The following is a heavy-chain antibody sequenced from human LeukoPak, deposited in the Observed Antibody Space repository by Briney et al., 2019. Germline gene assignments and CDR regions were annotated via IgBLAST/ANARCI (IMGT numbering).Heavy chain of an antibody. CDR3: AREVDYYDRSRTGFDP. J-gene: IGHJ5*02. Sequence: PGGSLRLSCAASGFTFRSYSMNWVRQAPGKGLEWVLSISSSGSYINYADSVKGRFTVSRDNAKNSLYLQMNSLRAEDTAVYYCAREVDYYDRSRTGFDPWGQGTLVTVSS. V-gene: IGHV3-21*04. CDR1: GFTFRSYS. CDR2: ISSSGSYI. D-gene: IGHD3-22*01.